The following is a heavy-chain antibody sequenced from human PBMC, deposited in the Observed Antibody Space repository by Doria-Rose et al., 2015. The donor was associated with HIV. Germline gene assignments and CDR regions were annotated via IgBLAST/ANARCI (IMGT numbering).Heavy chain of an antibody. CDR2: INHTGST. D-gene: IGHD3-3*01. Sequence: VQLQQWGAGLLKPSETLSLTCAVYGGSLSGYYWSWIRQSPGRGLEWIGEINHTGSTTYNPSPKSRVSISLDKSKSQFALRLTPVTAADTAVYYCAWSSSPSNWLDPWGQGTLVTVSS. CDR1: GGSLSGYY. CDR3: AWSSSPSNWLDP. V-gene: IGHV4-34*01. J-gene: IGHJ5*02.